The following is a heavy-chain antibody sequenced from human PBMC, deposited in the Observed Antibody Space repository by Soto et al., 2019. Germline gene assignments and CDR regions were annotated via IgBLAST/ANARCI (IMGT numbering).Heavy chain of an antibody. Sequence: QVQLVESGGGVVQPGRSLSLSCAASGFTFSSYDMHWVRQAPGKGLDWVAVIWYDGSNKDYADSVKGRFTISRDNSKKTLYLQMNSLRGEDTAVYYCARGYGVKSGTFDFWGQGTMVTVSS. V-gene: IGHV3-33*01. CDR2: IWYDGSNK. CDR1: GFTFSSYD. D-gene: IGHD4-17*01. CDR3: ARGYGVKSGTFDF. J-gene: IGHJ3*01.